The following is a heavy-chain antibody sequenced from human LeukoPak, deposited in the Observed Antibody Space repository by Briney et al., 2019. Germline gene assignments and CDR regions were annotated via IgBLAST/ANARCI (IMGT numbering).Heavy chain of an antibody. CDR3: ARGSSSGYYYFDY. J-gene: IGHJ4*02. V-gene: IGHV3-21*01. CDR2: ISSSSSYI. D-gene: IGHD3-22*01. Sequence: PGGSLRLSCAASGFTFSSYSMNWVRQAPGKGLEWVSSISSSSSYIYYADSVKGRFTISRGNAKNSLYLQMNSLRAEDTAVYYCARGSSSGYYYFDYWGQGTLVTVSS. CDR1: GFTFSSYS.